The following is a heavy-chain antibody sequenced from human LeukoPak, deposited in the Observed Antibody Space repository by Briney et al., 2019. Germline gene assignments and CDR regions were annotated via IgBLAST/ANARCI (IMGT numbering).Heavy chain of an antibody. Sequence: GSLRLSCAASGFTFSSYGMLWVRQAPGKGLEWVAVISYDGSNKYYADSVKGRFTISRDNSKNTLYLQMNSLRAEDTAVYYCAKDSFFRVDYGLGHFDYWGQGTLVTVSS. CDR1: GFTFSSYG. CDR2: ISYDGSNK. D-gene: IGHD4-17*01. J-gene: IGHJ4*02. CDR3: AKDSFFRVDYGLGHFDY. V-gene: IGHV3-30*18.